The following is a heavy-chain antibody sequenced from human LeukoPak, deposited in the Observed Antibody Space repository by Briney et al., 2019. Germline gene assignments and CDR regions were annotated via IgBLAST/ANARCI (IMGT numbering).Heavy chain of an antibody. CDR1: GGSISSYY. CDR3: ARENNRYYDISGYHFDY. V-gene: IGHV4-59*01. CDR2: FYYSGIT. D-gene: IGHD3-22*01. Sequence: PSETLSLTCTLPGGSISSYYWSWIREPPGKGLEWIRYFYYSGITNYNPSLKSRVTISVDTSKNQFSLKLSSVTAADTTVYYCARENNRYYDISGYHFDYWGQGTLVTVCS. J-gene: IGHJ4*02.